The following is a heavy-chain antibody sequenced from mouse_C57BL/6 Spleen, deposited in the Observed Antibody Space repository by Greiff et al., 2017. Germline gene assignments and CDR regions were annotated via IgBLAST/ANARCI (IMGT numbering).Heavy chain of an antibody. CDR1: GFTFSDYG. CDR2: ISSGSSTI. V-gene: IGHV5-17*01. Sequence: EVMLVESGGGLVKPGGSLKLSCAASGFTFSDYGMHWVRQAPEKGLEWVAYISSGSSTIYYADTVKGRFTISRDNAKNTLFLQMTSLRSEDTAMYYCARTFVPIYDGPWFAYWGQGALVTVSA. J-gene: IGHJ3*01. CDR3: ARTFVPIYDGPWFAY. D-gene: IGHD2-3*01.